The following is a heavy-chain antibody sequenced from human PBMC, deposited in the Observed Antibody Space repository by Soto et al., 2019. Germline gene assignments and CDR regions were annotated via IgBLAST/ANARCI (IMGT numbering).Heavy chain of an antibody. CDR2: IWYDGSNK. Sequence: QVQLVESGGGVVQPGRSLRLSCAASGFTFSSYGMHWVRQAPGKGLEWVAVIWYDGSNKYYADSVKGRFTISRDNSKNTLHLQMNSLRAEDTAVYYCARGEVRSGYFDYWGQGTLVTVSS. D-gene: IGHD3-22*01. V-gene: IGHV3-33*01. CDR1: GFTFSSYG. CDR3: ARGEVRSGYFDY. J-gene: IGHJ4*02.